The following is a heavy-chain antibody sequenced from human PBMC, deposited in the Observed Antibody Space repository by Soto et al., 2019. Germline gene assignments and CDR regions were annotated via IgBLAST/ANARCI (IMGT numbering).Heavy chain of an antibody. J-gene: IGHJ5*02. CDR2: IYHSGST. D-gene: IGHD4-17*01. CDR3: ARFYGDYENWFDP. Sequence: SETLSLTCTVSGGSISSSSYYWGWIRQPPGKGLEWIGYIYHSGSTYYNPSLKRRVTISVDRSKNQFSLKLSSVTAADTAVYYCARFYGDYENWFDPWGQGTLVTAPQ. V-gene: IGHV4-30-2*01. CDR1: GGSISSSSYY.